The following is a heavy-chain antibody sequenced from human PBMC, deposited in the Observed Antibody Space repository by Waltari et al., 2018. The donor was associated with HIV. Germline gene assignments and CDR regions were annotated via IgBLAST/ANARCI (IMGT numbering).Heavy chain of an antibody. CDR1: GYTFTCYD. CDR2: MNPNSGNT. CDR3: ARRYDSGTNIAGY. V-gene: IGHV1-8*01. J-gene: IGHJ4*02. D-gene: IGHD3-10*01. Sequence: QVQLVQSGAEVTKPGAPVTVSCKPAGYTFTCYDLNWERQATGQGLEWMGWMNPNSGNTGYAQKFQGRVTMTRNTSISTAYMELSGLRSEDTAVYYCARRYDSGTNIAGYWGQGTLVTVSS.